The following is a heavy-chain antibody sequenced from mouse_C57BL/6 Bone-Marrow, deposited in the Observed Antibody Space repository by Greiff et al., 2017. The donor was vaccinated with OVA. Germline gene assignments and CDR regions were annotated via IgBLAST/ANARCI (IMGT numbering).Heavy chain of an antibody. CDR2: ISYDGSN. CDR1: GYSITSGYY. Sequence: DVQLQESGPGLVKPSQSLSLTCSVTGYSITSGYYWNWIRQFPGNKLEWMGYISYDGSNNYNPSLKNRISITRDTSKNQFFLKLNSVTTEDTATYYCAREESAWFAYWGQGTLVTVSA. CDR3: AREESAWFAY. V-gene: IGHV3-6*01. J-gene: IGHJ3*01.